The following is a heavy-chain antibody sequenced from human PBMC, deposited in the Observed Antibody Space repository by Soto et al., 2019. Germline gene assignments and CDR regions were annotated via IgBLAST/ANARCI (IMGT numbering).Heavy chain of an antibody. CDR1: GFSLSTVSMC. V-gene: IGHV2-70*01. CDR3: ARLRVDSGGYHFDI. J-gene: IGHJ4*02. Sequence: QTLTLTCSFSGFSLSTVSMCVSWIRQTPGKALEYLALIDWEDEKFYSASLKTRLTISKDTSKNQVVLTMTDMDPADTATYYCARLRVDSGGYHFDIWGQGTLVTVSS. D-gene: IGHD2-21*01. CDR2: IDWEDEK.